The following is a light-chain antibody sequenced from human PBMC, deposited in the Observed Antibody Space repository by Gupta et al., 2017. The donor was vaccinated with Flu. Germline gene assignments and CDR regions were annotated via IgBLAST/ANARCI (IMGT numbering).Light chain of an antibody. V-gene: IGLV2-11*01. CDR1: SSDVGGYNH. J-gene: IGLJ1*01. CDR3: CSYAGGLSV. CDR2: DVT. Sequence: QSVTISCTGTSSDVGGYNHVSWYQQHPGKAPKLMIYDVTKGPSGVPDRFSGSKSGNTASLTISGLQAEDEADYYCCSYAGGLSVFGTGTKVTV.